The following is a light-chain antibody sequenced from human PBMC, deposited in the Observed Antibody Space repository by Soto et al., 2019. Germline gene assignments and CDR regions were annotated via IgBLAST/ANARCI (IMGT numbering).Light chain of an antibody. V-gene: IGKV4-1*01. CDR2: WAS. J-gene: IGKJ3*01. CDR1: QNVLYSSNNKNY. Sequence: DIVMTQSPDSLAVSLGERATINCKSSQNVLYSSNNKNYLAWYQQKPGQPPKLLIYWASTRESGVPDRFSGSGSGTDFTLTISNLQAEDVAVYSCQQYYSSPCTFGPGTKVDIK. CDR3: QQYYSSPCT.